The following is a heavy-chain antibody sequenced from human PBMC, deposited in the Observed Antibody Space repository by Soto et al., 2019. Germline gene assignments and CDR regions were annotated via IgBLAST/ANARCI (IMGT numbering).Heavy chain of an antibody. V-gene: IGHV1-69*13. CDR2: IIPIFGTA. D-gene: IGHD3-22*01. J-gene: IGHJ4*02. CDR1: GGTFSSYA. CDR3: ARDSRPYYYDSSGYYYAAY. Sequence: SVKVSCKASGGTFSSYAISWVRQATGQGLEWMGGIIPIFGTANYAQKFQGRVTITADESTSTAYMELSSLRSEDTAVYYCARDSRPYYYDSSGYYYAAYWGQGTLVT.